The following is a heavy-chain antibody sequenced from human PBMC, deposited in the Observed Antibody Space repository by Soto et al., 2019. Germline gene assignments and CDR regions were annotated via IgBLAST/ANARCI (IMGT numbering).Heavy chain of an antibody. Sequence: GGSLRLSCAASGFTFSSYAMHWVRQAPGKGLEWVAVISYDGSNKYYADSVKGRFTISRDNSKNTLYLQMNSLRAEDTAVYYCAREAGIQSGSYPAGHAFDIWGQGTMVTVSS. J-gene: IGHJ3*02. CDR2: ISYDGSNK. V-gene: IGHV3-30-3*01. CDR3: AREAGIQSGSYPAGHAFDI. CDR1: GFTFSSYA. D-gene: IGHD1-26*01.